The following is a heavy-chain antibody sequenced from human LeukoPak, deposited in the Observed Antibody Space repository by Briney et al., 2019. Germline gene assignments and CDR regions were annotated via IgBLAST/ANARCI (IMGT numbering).Heavy chain of an antibody. CDR2: IIRGLGIS. J-gene: IGHJ4*02. V-gene: IGHV1-69*04. CDR1: GGTFSSYA. D-gene: IGHD2-8*01. Sequence: ASVKVSCKASGGTFSSYAINWVRQAPGQGLKWMGRIIRGLGISNYAQKFQGRVTITADKSTSTTYMELSSLRSEDTAVYYCASARQRHCTNGVCPSLTDSWGQGTLVTVSS. CDR3: ASARQRHCTNGVCPSLTDS.